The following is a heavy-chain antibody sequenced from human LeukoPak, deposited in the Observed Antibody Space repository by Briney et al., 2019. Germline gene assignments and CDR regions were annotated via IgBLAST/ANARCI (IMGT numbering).Heavy chain of an antibody. CDR3: ARDYYGSGSYMGFDY. CDR1: GGTFSSYA. CDR2: IIPIFGTA. V-gene: IGHV1-69*13. J-gene: IGHJ4*02. Sequence: VASVKVSCKASGGTFSSYAISWVRQAPGQGLEWMGGIIPIFGTANYAQKFQGRVTITADESTSTAYMELSSLRSEDTAVYYCARDYYGSGSYMGFDYWGQGTLVTVSS. D-gene: IGHD3-10*01.